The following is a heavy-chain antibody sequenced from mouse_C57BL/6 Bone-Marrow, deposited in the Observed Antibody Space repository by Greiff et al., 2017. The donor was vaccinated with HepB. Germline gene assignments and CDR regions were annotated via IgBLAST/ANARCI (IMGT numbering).Heavy chain of an antibody. CDR3: ARREVVATYWYFDV. V-gene: IGHV1-81*01. J-gene: IGHJ1*03. CDR1: GYTFTSYG. D-gene: IGHD1-1*01. CDR2: IYPRSGNT. Sequence: VKLQQSGAELARPGASVKLSCKASGYTFTSYGISWVKQRTGQGLEWIGEIYPRSGNTYYNEKFKGKATLTADKSSSTAYMELRSLTSEDSAVYFCARREVVATYWYFDVWGTGTTVTVSS.